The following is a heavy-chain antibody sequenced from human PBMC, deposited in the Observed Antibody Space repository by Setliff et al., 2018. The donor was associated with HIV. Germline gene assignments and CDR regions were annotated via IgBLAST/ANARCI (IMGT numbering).Heavy chain of an antibody. CDR1: GGSFSGYY. J-gene: IGHJ4*02. D-gene: IGHD3-22*01. CDR2: INHSGST. CDR3: ARDVGSHYDSREYYFDY. V-gene: IGHV4-34*01. Sequence: PSETLSLTCAVYGGSFSGYYWSWIRQPPGKGLEWIGEINHSGSTNYNPSLKSRVTISVDTSKKQFSLKLSSVTNMDPVDTAVYYCARDVGSHYDSREYYFDYWGQGTLVTVSS.